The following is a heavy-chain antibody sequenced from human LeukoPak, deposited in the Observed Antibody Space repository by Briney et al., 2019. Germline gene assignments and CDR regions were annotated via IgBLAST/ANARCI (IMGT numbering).Heavy chain of an antibody. J-gene: IGHJ5*02. Sequence: SETLSLTCAVYGGSFSGNYWSWIRQPPGKGLEWIGEINHSGSTNYNPSLKSRVTISVDTSKNQFSLKLSSVTAADTAVYYCARGPELGWFGELFFHYNWFDPWGQGTLVTVSS. V-gene: IGHV4-34*01. CDR3: ARGPELGWFGELFFHYNWFDP. CDR1: GGSFSGNY. D-gene: IGHD3-10*01. CDR2: INHSGST.